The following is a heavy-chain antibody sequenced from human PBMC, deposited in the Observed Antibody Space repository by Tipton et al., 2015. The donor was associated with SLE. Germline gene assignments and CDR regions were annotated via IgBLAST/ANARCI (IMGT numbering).Heavy chain of an antibody. Sequence: TLSLTCTVSGGSIGSGDYFWSWIRQPPGKGLEWIGYIYYSGSTYYNPSLKSRVTISVDTSKNQFSLKLSSVTAADTAVYYCARDRPRLRFKSGAFDIWGQGTMVTVSS. V-gene: IGHV4-30-4*01. J-gene: IGHJ3*02. CDR1: GGSIGSGDYF. D-gene: IGHD4-17*01. CDR3: ARDRPRLRFKSGAFDI. CDR2: IYYSGST.